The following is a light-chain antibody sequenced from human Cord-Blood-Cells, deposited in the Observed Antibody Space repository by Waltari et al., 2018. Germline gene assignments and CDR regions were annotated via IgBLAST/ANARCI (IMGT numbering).Light chain of an antibody. CDR3: QSYDSSLSGYV. J-gene: IGLJ1*01. V-gene: IGLV1-40*01. Sequence: QSVLTQPPSVSGAPGQRVTISCTGSSTHIGAGYDVHWYQQLPGTAPKLLIYGNVRRPAGVPDRSSGSKSGTAASLAITGLQAEDEADYYCQSYDSSLSGYVFGTGTKVTVL. CDR1: STHIGAGYD. CDR2: GNV.